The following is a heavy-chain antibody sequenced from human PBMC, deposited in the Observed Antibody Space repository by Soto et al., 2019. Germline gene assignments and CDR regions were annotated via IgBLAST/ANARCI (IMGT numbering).Heavy chain of an antibody. CDR2: IYYSGST. V-gene: IGHV4-31*03. D-gene: IGHD6-13*01. J-gene: IGHJ3*02. CDR3: ARGLAAAGTSAFDI. CDR1: GGSISSGGYY. Sequence: SETLSLTCTVSGGSISSGGYYWSWIRQHPGKGLEWIGYIYYSGSTYYNPSLKNRVTISVDTSKNQFSLKLSSVTAADTAVYYCARGLAAAGTSAFDIWGQGTMVTVSS.